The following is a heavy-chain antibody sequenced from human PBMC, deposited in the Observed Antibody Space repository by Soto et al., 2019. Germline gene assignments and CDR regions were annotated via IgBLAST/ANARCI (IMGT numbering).Heavy chain of an antibody. V-gene: IGHV3-30*18. CDR1: GFTFSSYG. J-gene: IGHJ4*02. CDR3: ANDGPDPDY. CDR2: ISYDGSNK. Sequence: GGSLRLSCAASGFTFSSYGMHWVRQAPGKGLEWVAVISYDGSNKYYADSVKGRFTISRDNSKNTLYLQMNSLRAEDTAVYYCANDGPDPDYWGQGTLVTVSS.